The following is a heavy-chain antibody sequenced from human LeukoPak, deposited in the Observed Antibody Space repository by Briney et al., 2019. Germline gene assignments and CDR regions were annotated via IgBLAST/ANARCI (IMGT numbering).Heavy chain of an antibody. Sequence: ASVKVSCKASGYTFTSYDINWARQATGQGLEWMGWMNPNSGNTGYAQKFQGRVTITRNTSISTAYMELSSLRSEDTAVYYCARGRATYYDFWSEELPTWGLVDYWGQGTLVTVSS. CDR2: MNPNSGNT. V-gene: IGHV1-8*03. D-gene: IGHD3-3*01. CDR1: GYTFTSYD. J-gene: IGHJ4*02. CDR3: ARGRATYYDFWSEELPTWGLVDY.